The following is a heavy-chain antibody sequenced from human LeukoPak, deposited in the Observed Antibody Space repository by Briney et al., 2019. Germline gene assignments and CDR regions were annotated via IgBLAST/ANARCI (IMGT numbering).Heavy chain of an antibody. CDR1: GYTFTSFD. Sequence: ASVKVSCKASGYTFTSFDINWVRQATGQGLEWMGRMNPNSGDTGYAQKFQGRVTMTRDTSISTAYLELSSLRSDDTAVYYCARGRGSRSSDCWGQGTLVTVSS. J-gene: IGHJ4*02. CDR3: ARGRGSRSSDC. CDR2: MNPNSGDT. D-gene: IGHD6-13*01. V-gene: IGHV1-8*01.